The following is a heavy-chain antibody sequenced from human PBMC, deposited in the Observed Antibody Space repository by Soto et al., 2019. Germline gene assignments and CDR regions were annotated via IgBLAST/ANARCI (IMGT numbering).Heavy chain of an antibody. V-gene: IGHV1-2*04. Sequence: ASVKVSCKASGYTFTGYYMHWVRQAPGRGLEWMGWINPNSGGTNYAQKFQGWVTMTRDTSISTAYMELSRLRSDDTAVYYCARDQNYDFWSGHENWFDPWGQGTLVTVSS. J-gene: IGHJ5*02. CDR1: GYTFTGYY. CDR3: ARDQNYDFWSGHENWFDP. CDR2: INPNSGGT. D-gene: IGHD3-3*01.